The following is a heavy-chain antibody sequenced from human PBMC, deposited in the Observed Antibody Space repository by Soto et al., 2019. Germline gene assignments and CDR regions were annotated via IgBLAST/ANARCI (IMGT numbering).Heavy chain of an antibody. CDR2: IKHDGSEK. CDR1: GCKFGDYG. D-gene: IGHD3-22*01. V-gene: IGHV3-7*04. Sequence: PGVFLRVPCAASGCKFGDYGMSWVRQAKGKGLEWVANIKHDGSEKWYVDSVKGRFTISRDNAKNSLYLQMNNLRADDTAVYYCARGDYFDSSGPFSDAFDIWGQGTMVTV. J-gene: IGHJ3*02. CDR3: ARGDYFDSSGPFSDAFDI.